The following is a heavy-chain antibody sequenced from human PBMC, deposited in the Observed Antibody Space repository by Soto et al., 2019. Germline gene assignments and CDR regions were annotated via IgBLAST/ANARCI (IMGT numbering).Heavy chain of an antibody. CDR3: ARVWVRGDYDLGPFDY. D-gene: IGHD4-17*01. Sequence: ASVKVSCKASGYTFTSYGISWVRQAPGQGLEWMGWISAYNGNTNYAQKLQGRVTMTTDTSTSTAYMELRSLRSDDTAVYYCARVWVRGDYDLGPFDYWGQGTLVTVSS. CDR1: GYTFTSYG. V-gene: IGHV1-18*01. CDR2: ISAYNGNT. J-gene: IGHJ4*02.